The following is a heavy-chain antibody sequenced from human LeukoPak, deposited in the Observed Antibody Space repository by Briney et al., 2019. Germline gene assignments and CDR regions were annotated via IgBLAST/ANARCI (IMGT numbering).Heavy chain of an antibody. V-gene: IGHV3-30*18. CDR2: ISYDGSNK. D-gene: IGHD6-19*01. CDR3: AKAPRAESVAGLFDY. J-gene: IGHJ4*02. Sequence: GRSLRLSCAASGFTFSSYGMHWVRQAPGKGLEWVAVISYDGSNKYYADSVKGRFTISRDNSKNTLYLQMNSLRAEGTAVYYCAKAPRAESVAGLFDYWGQGTLVTVSS. CDR1: GFTFSSYG.